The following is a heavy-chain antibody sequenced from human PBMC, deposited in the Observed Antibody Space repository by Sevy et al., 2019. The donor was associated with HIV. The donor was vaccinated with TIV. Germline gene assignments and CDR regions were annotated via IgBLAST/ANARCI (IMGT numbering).Heavy chain of an antibody. D-gene: IGHD3-16*01. CDR1: GGTFSSYG. J-gene: IGHJ5*02. V-gene: IGHV1-69*13. CDR2: IIPIFGSA. CDR3: ARGGGLSPHHWLDP. Sequence: ASVKVSCKASGGTFSSYGITWVRQVPGQGLEWMGEIIPIFGSANYGQTFQGRVTMTADQSTSTAYMELSSLRTDDTAVYYCARGGGLSPHHWLDPWGQGTLVTVSS.